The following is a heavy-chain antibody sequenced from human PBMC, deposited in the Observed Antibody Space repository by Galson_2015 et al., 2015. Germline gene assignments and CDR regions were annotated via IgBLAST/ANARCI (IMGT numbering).Heavy chain of an antibody. Sequence: ETLSLTCTVSGGSISSYYWSWIRQPPGKGLEWIGYIYYSGSTNYNPSLKSRVTISVDTSKNQFSLKLSSVTAADTAVYYCARDSGEVVTGDADAFDIWGQGTMVTVSS. CDR2: IYYSGST. J-gene: IGHJ3*02. CDR3: ARDSGEVVTGDADAFDI. D-gene: IGHD7-27*01. V-gene: IGHV4-59*01. CDR1: GGSISSYY.